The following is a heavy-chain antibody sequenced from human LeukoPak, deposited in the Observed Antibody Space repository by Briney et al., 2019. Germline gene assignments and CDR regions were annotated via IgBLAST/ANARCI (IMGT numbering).Heavy chain of an antibody. Sequence: GGSLRLSCAASGLTFSNFGMTWVRQAPEKGLEWVSTISSTGDNTYYAHSVKGRFTISRDNSKNTLYLQMNSLRADDTAIYYCAKGAFHDYWGQGTLVTVSS. V-gene: IGHV3-23*01. J-gene: IGHJ4*02. CDR1: GLTFSNFG. CDR2: ISSTGDNT. CDR3: AKGAFHDY.